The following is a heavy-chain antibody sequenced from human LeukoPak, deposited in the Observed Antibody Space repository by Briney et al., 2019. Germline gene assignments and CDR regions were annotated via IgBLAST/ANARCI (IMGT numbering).Heavy chain of an antibody. CDR2: INPNSGGT. Sequence: AAVKVSCKASGYSFIGYYIHWVRQAPAQGLEWMGWINPNSGGTNYAQKFQGRVTMTRDTSINKAYMELSSLRSDDTAVYYCARIRVAGIDRFDYWGQGTLVTVSS. CDR3: ARIRVAGIDRFDY. V-gene: IGHV1-2*02. D-gene: IGHD6-19*01. CDR1: GYSFIGYY. J-gene: IGHJ4*02.